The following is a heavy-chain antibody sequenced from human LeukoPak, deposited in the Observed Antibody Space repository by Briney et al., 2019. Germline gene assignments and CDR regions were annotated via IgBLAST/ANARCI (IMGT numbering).Heavy chain of an antibody. V-gene: IGHV4-39*02. Sequence: PSETLSLTCTVSGGSISSSSYYWGWIRQPPGKGLEWIGSIYYSGSTYYNPSLKSRVTISVDTSKNQFSLKLSSVTAAGTAVYYCAREDIVVVPAAIGGNWFDPWGQGTLVTVSS. CDR3: AREDIVVVPAAIGGNWFDP. CDR2: IYYSGST. D-gene: IGHD2-2*02. CDR1: GGSISSSSYY. J-gene: IGHJ5*02.